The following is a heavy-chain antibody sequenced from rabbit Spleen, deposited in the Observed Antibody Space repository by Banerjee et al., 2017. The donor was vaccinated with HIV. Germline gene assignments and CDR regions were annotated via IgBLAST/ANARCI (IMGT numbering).Heavy chain of an antibody. CDR2: IYAARGTT. V-gene: IGHV1S43*01. CDR1: GFSFSSGYY. D-gene: IGHD4-1*01. J-gene: IGHJ3*01. CDR3: ARAIVPWLGLTRLDL. Sequence: QQQLVESGGGLVKPGASLTLTCTASGFSFSSGYYMCWVRQAPGKGLEWIGIIYAARGTTDYASWVNGRLTISSDNAQSTVDLKMTSLTAADTATYFCARAIVPWLGLTRLDLWGQGTLVTVS.